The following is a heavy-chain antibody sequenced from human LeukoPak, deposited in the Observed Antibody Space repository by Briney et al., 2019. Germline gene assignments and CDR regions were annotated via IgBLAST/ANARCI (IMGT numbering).Heavy chain of an antibody. CDR3: ARVQRTVTTLDY. CDR2: INPNSGGT. D-gene: IGHD4-17*01. CDR1: GYSFTDYY. V-gene: IGHV1-2*02. Sequence: ASVKVSCKASGYSFTDYYIHWVRQAPGQGLEWMGWINPNSGGTNYAQKFQGRVTMTTDTSISTAYMDLSRLRSDDTAFYYCARVQRTVTTLDYWGQGTLVTVSS. J-gene: IGHJ4*02.